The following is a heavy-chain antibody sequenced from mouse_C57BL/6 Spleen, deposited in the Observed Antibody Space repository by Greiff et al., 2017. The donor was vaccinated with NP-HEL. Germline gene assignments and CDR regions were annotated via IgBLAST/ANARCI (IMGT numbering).Heavy chain of an antibody. V-gene: IGHV1-42*01. CDR3: ARWVYYGSSYRDYFDY. D-gene: IGHD1-1*01. CDR1: GYSFTGYY. Sequence: EVQLQQSGPELVKPGASVKISCKASGYSFTGYYMNWVKQSPEKSLEWIGEINPSNGGTTYNQKFKAKATLTVDKSSSTAYMQLKSLTSEDSAVYYCARWVYYGSSYRDYFDYWGQGTTLTVSS. CDR2: INPSNGGT. J-gene: IGHJ2*01.